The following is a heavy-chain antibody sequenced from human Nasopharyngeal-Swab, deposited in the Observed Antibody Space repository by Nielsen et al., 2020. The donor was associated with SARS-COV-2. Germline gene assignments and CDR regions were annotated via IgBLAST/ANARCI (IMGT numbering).Heavy chain of an antibody. J-gene: IGHJ3*02. Sequence: WIRQPPGKGLEWIGYIYYSGSTNYNPSFKSRVTISVDTSKNQFSLKLSSVTAADTAVYYCARVLGSIVVVPAAMPVYAFDIWGQGTTVTVSS. V-gene: IGHV4-59*01. CDR3: ARVLGSIVVVPAAMPVYAFDI. D-gene: IGHD2-2*01. CDR2: IYYSGST.